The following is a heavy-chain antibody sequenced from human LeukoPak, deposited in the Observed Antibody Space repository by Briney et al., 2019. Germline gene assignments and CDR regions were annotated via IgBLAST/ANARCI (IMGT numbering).Heavy chain of an antibody. CDR3: AKQVWFGELSIDY. D-gene: IGHD3-10*01. V-gene: IGHV3-30*02. CDR2: IRYDGSNK. J-gene: IGHJ4*02. CDR1: GFTFSSYG. Sequence: GGSLRLSCAASGFTFSSYGMHWVRQAPGKGLEWVAFIRYDGSNKYYADSVKGRFTISRDDSKNTLYLQMNSLRAEDTAVYYCAKQVWFGELSIDYWGQGTLVTVSS.